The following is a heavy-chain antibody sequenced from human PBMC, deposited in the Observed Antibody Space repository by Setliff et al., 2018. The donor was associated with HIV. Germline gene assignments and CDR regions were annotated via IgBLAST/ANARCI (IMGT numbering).Heavy chain of an antibody. J-gene: IGHJ4*02. D-gene: IGHD5-12*01. Sequence: SETLSLTCAVYGGSFSGYYWSWIRQPPGKGLEWIGEINHSGSTNYNPSLKSRVTISVDTSKNQFSLKLSSVTAADTAVYYCATLKMATIYRDFDYWGQGTLVTVS. CDR2: INHSGST. CDR3: ATLKMATIYRDFDY. CDR1: GGSFSGYY. V-gene: IGHV4-34*01.